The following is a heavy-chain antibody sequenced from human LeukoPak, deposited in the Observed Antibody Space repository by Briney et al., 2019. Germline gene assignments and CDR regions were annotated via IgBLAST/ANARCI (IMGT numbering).Heavy chain of an antibody. CDR3: ARGGGVASRRNYDFWSGVRSGNWFDP. CDR1: GGSFSGYY. D-gene: IGHD3-3*01. CDR2: INHSGGT. Sequence: PSETLSLTCAVYGGSFSGYYWSWIRQPPGKWLEWIGEINHSGGTNYNPSLKSRVTISVDTSKNQFSLKLSSVTAADTAVYYCARGGGVASRRNYDFWSGVRSGNWFDPWGQGTLVTVSS. V-gene: IGHV4-34*01. J-gene: IGHJ5*02.